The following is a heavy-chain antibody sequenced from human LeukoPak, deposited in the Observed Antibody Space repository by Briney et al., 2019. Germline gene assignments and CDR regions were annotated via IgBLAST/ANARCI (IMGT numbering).Heavy chain of an antibody. CDR2: ISSSSSYI. CDR1: GFTFSAYG. J-gene: IGHJ6*03. CDR3: ARVAPYSGSYYVAPHYYYYYMDV. D-gene: IGHD1-26*01. Sequence: GGSLRLSCAVSGFTFSAYGMDWVRQAPGKGLEWVSSISSSSSYIYYADSVKGRFTISRDNAKNSLYLQMNSLRAEDTAVYYCARVAPYSGSYYVAPHYYYYYMDVWGKGTTVTISS. V-gene: IGHV3-21*01.